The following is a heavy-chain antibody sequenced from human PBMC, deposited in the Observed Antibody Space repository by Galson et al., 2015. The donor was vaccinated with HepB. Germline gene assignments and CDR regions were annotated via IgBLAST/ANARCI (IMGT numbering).Heavy chain of an antibody. J-gene: IGHJ4*02. CDR1: GFIFSTYA. CDR2: IGSNGGTT. V-gene: IGHV3-64*01. D-gene: IGHD3-16*01. CDR3: ARVDYSYGYDY. Sequence: SLRLSCATSGFIFSTYAMHWVRQAPGKGLGYVSAIGSNGGTTHYVNSVKGRFTISRDNSKNTLFLHMGSLGTEDMAVYYCARVDYSYGYDYWGQGTLVTVSS.